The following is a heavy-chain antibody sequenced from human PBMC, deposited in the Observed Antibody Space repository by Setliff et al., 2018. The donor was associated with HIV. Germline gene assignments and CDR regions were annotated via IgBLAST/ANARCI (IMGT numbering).Heavy chain of an antibody. D-gene: IGHD3-10*01. J-gene: IGHJ5*02. CDR3: ARLNGSGSP. CDR1: GGSISTYH. CDR2: IYKSGST. Sequence: PSETLSLTCSVSGGSISTYHWSWIRQPPGKGLEWIGYIYKSGSTNYSPSLKSRVIISVDTSKMQFSLKLRSVTAADTAMYYCARLNGSGSPWGQGTLVTVSS. V-gene: IGHV4-59*08.